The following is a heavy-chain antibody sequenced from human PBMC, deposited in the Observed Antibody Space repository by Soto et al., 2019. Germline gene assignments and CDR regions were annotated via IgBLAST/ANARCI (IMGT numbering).Heavy chain of an antibody. CDR3: ARGVSAGVDY. J-gene: IGHJ4*02. CDR2: MRPSTGRT. V-gene: IGHV1-8*01. D-gene: IGHD1-26*01. CDR1: GYSFTSLD. Sequence: ASVKVSCKASGYSFTSLDINWVRQTAGQGLEWMGWMRPSTGRTGYAQKFQGRVTMTRDTSINTAYMELTTLTSDDTAFYYCARGVSAGVDYWGQGTLVTVSS.